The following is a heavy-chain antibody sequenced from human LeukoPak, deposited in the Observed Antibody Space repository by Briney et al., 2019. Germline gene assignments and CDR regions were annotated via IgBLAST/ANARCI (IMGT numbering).Heavy chain of an antibody. CDR3: AKDREGQQWLEMDY. J-gene: IGHJ4*02. CDR2: ISGSGGST. CDR1: GFTFSSYA. D-gene: IGHD6-19*01. Sequence: PGGSLRLSCAASGFTFSSYAMSWVRQAPGKGLEWVSAISGSGGSTYCADSVKGRFTISRDNSKNTLYLQINSLRAEDTAVYYCAKDREGQQWLEMDYWGQGTLVTVSS. V-gene: IGHV3-23*01.